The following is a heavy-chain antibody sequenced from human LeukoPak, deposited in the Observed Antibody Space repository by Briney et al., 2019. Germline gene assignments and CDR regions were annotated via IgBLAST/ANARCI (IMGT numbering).Heavy chain of an antibody. CDR3: AREGGFYRPLDY. Sequence: PSGTLSLTCGVSGVSVTSTNWWTWVRQPPGKGLEWIGEVHLDGRTNYNPSLKSRLTMSVDLSENHISLKLTSVTAADTAVYYCAREGGFYRPLDYSGQGTLVTVSS. J-gene: IGHJ4*02. V-gene: IGHV4-4*02. CDR2: VHLDGRT. D-gene: IGHD3-3*01. CDR1: GVSVTSTNW.